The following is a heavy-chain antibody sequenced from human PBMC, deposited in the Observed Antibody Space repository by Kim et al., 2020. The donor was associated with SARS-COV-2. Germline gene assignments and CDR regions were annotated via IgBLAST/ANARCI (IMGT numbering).Heavy chain of an antibody. Sequence: SETLSLTCTVSGGSISSSSYYWGWIRQPPGKGLEWIGSIYYSGSTYYSGSTYYKPSLKSRVTISVDTSKNQFSLKLSSVTAADTAVYYCARHAGDYYDSSGQFDYWGQGTLVTVSS. V-gene: IGHV4-39*01. CDR1: GGSISSSSYY. CDR2: IYYSGSTYYSGST. CDR3: ARHAGDYYDSSGQFDY. D-gene: IGHD3-22*01. J-gene: IGHJ4*02.